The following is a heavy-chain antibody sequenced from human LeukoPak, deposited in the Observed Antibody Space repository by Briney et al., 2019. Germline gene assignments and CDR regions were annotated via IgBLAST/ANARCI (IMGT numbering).Heavy chain of an antibody. J-gene: IGHJ3*02. CDR2: IYYSGST. D-gene: IGHD3-16*02. V-gene: IGHV4-39*07. CDR1: GGSISSSSYY. CDR3: ARDGDNYDYVWGSYRYKAFDI. Sequence: SETLSLTCTVSGGSISSSSYYWGWIRQPPGKGLEWIGSIYYSGSTYYNPSLKSRVTISVETSKNQFSLKLSSVTAADTAVYYCARDGDNYDYVWGSYRYKAFDIWGQGTMVTVSS.